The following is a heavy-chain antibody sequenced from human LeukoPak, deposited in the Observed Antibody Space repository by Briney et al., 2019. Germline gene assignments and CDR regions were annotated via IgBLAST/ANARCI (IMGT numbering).Heavy chain of an antibody. V-gene: IGHV1-69*13. J-gene: IGHJ4*02. CDR2: IIPIFGTA. D-gene: IGHD2-21*01. CDR1: EGTFSSYA. Sequence: SVKVSCKASEGTFSSYAISWVRQAPGQGPEWMGGIIPIFGTANYAQKFQGRVTITADESTSTAYMELSSLRSEDTAVYYCARGEGGDNHYFDYWGQGTLVTVSS. CDR3: ARGEGGDNHYFDY.